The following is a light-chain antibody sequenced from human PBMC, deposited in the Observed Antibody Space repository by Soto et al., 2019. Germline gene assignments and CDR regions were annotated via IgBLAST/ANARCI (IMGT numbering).Light chain of an antibody. J-gene: IGKJ1*01. V-gene: IGKV3-11*01. CDR3: QQRSNLWT. CDR2: DAS. Sequence: EIVLTQSPATLSLSPGERATLSCRASQSVSSYLAWYQQKPGQAPRLLIYDASNRAAGIPTRFSGSGSGTDFTLTISGLEPEDCAVYYCQQRSNLWTFGQGTKVEIK. CDR1: QSVSSY.